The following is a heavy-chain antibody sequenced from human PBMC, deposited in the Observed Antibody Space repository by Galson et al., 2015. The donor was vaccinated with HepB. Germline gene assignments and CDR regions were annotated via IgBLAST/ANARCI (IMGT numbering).Heavy chain of an antibody. D-gene: IGHD2-2*01. CDR3: ALRGHCSSTSCYLAGYYYMDV. V-gene: IGHV1-2*02. J-gene: IGHJ6*03. CDR1: GYTFTGYY. CDR2: INPNSGGT. Sequence: SVKVSCKASGYTFTGYYMHWVRQAPGQGLEWMGWINPNSGGTNYAQKFQGRVTMTRDTSISTAYMELSRLRSDDTAVYYCALRGHCSSTSCYLAGYYYMDVWGKGTTVTVSS.